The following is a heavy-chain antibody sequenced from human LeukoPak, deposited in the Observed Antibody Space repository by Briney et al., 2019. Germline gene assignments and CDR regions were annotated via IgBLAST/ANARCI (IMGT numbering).Heavy chain of an antibody. Sequence: GASVKVSCKASGGTFSSYAISWVRQAPGQGLEWMGGIIPIFGTANYAQKFQGRVTITADESTSTAYMERSSLRSEDTAVYYCASSFADSSIAVAGTPPLLFDYWGQGTLVTVSS. CDR3: ASSFADSSIAVAGTPPLLFDY. D-gene: IGHD6-19*01. J-gene: IGHJ4*02. CDR1: GGTFSSYA. CDR2: IIPIFGTA. V-gene: IGHV1-69*13.